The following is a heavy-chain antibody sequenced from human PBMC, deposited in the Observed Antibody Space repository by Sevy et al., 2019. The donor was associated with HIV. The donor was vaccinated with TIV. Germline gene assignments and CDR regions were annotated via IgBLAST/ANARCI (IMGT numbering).Heavy chain of an antibody. D-gene: IGHD2-2*01. J-gene: IGHJ4*02. Sequence: GGSLRLSCVVSGFTFSKYPMNWVRQAPGKGLEWVSSISSSSNYIYYGDSVKGRFTISRDNAKNSLYLQMNSLRADDTAVYYCARDGGCSSTACPLYFDYWGQGTLVTVSS. CDR1: GFTFSKYP. V-gene: IGHV3-21*01. CDR2: ISSSSNYI. CDR3: ARDGGCSSTACPLYFDY.